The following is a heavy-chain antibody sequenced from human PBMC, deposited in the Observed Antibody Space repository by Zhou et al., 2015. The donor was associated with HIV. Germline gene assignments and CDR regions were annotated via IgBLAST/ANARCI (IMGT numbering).Heavy chain of an antibody. CDR1: GYTFTRNG. J-gene: IGHJ5*02. V-gene: IGHV1-18*01. Sequence: QVQLVQSGAEVKKPGASVKVSCKASGYTFTRNGISWVRQAPGQGLEWMGWISTYNGNTNYVQKLQDRVTMTTDTSTSTAYMELRSLRSEDTAVYYCVRRRVVVAATRWYWFDPWGQGTLVTVSS. CDR3: VRRRVVVAATRWYWFDP. D-gene: IGHD2-15*01. CDR2: ISTYNGNT.